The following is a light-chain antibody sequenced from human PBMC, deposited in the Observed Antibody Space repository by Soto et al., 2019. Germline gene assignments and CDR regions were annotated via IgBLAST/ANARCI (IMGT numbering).Light chain of an antibody. J-gene: IGKJ5*01. CDR1: QSVRSH. V-gene: IGKV3-15*01. Sequence: IVMTTSSSTLSVSPGPGVPLSCRASQSVRSHLAWYQQKPGQPPRLLIYGASTRATGIPARFSGSGFGTEFTLTISSLQSEDFAVYYCQQYKNWPLFGQGTRLEI. CDR2: GAS. CDR3: QQYKNWPL.